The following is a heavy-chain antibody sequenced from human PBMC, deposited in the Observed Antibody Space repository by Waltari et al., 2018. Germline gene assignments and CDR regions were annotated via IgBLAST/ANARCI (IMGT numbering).Heavy chain of an antibody. J-gene: IGHJ5*02. CDR3: ARQRIYCSGGSCYTPWFDP. D-gene: IGHD2-15*01. CDR1: GGSISSSSYY. CDR2: IYYSGCT. Sequence: QLQLQESGPGLVKPSETLSLTCTVSGGSISSSSYYWGWIRQPPGKGLEWIGSIYYSGCTYYNPSLKSRVTISVDTSKNQFSLKLSSVTAADTAVYYCARQRIYCSGGSCYTPWFDPWGQGTLVTVSS. V-gene: IGHV4-39*07.